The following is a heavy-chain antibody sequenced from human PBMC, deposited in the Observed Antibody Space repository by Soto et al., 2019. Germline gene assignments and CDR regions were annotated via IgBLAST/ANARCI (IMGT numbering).Heavy chain of an antibody. CDR2: IYYSGST. D-gene: IGHD2-21*01. J-gene: IGHJ6*02. CDR1: GGSISSGDYY. CDR3: ARDNRAYGMDV. Sequence: PSETLSLTCTVSGGSISSGDYYWSWIRQPPGKGLEWIGYIYYSGSTYYNTCLKSRVSFSVDTSKIHFFLKLSSLIAADTAVYYCARDNRAYGMDVWGQGTTVTVSS. V-gene: IGHV4-30-4*01.